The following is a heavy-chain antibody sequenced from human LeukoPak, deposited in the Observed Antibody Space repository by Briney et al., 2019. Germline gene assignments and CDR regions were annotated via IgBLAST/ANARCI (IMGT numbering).Heavy chain of an antibody. CDR2: IIPIFGTA. CDR3: ARGTAYYYDSSGYYYFDY. Sequence: SVKFSCKASGGTFSSYAISWVRQAPGQGLEWMGGIIPIFGTANYAQKFQGRVTITTDESTSTAYMELSSLRSEDTAVYYCARGTAYYYDSSGYYYFDYWGQGTLVTVSS. CDR1: GGTFSSYA. V-gene: IGHV1-69*05. J-gene: IGHJ4*02. D-gene: IGHD3-22*01.